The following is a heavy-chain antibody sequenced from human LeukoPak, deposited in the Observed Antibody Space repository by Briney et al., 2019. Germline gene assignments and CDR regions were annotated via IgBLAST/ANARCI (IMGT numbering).Heavy chain of an antibody. Sequence: SVKVSCKASGGTFSSYAISCVRQAPGQGLEWMGGIIPIFGTANYAQKFQGRVTITADESTSTAYMELSSLRSEDTAVYYCARDQGEAAAGTFRYYFDYWGQGTLVTVSS. V-gene: IGHV1-69*13. CDR1: GGTFSSYA. J-gene: IGHJ4*02. CDR2: IIPIFGTA. D-gene: IGHD6-13*01. CDR3: ARDQGEAAAGTFRYYFDY.